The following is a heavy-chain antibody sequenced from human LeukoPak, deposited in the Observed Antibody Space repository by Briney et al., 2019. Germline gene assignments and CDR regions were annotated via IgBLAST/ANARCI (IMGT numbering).Heavy chain of an antibody. Sequence: PSETLSLTCTVSGGSISRYSWSWIRLPAGKGLEWIGHIYTSGSTNYNPSLKSRVTMSVDTSKNQFSLKLTSVTAADTAVYYCARDMPRIEATEVWFDPWGQGTLVTVSS. CDR1: GGSISRYS. V-gene: IGHV4-4*07. CDR2: IYTSGST. CDR3: ARDMPRIEATEVWFDP. J-gene: IGHJ5*02. D-gene: IGHD6-13*01.